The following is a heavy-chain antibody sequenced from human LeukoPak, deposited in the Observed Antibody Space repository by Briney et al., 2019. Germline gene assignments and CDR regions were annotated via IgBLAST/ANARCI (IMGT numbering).Heavy chain of an antibody. CDR2: INAGNGNT. CDR1: GYTFTSYA. V-gene: IGHV1-3*01. CDR3: ASPAEGSYYSPLDY. J-gene: IGHJ4*02. Sequence: GASVKVSCKASGYTFTSYAMHWVRQAPGQRLEWMGWINAGNGNTKYSQKFQGRVTITRDTSASTAYMELSSLRSEGTAVYYCASPAEGSYYSPLDYWGQGTLVTVSS. D-gene: IGHD1-26*01.